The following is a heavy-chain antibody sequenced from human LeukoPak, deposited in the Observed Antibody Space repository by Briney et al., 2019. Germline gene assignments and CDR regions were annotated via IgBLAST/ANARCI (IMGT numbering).Heavy chain of an antibody. J-gene: IGHJ4*02. CDR3: ARPGRREAGRDFDY. CDR2: INHSGST. CDR1: GGSFSGYY. V-gene: IGHV4-34*01. Sequence: PSETLSLTCAVYGGSFSGYYWSWIRQPPGKGLEWIGEINHSGSTNYNPSLKSRVTISVDTSKNQFSLKLSSVTAADTAVYYCARPGRREAGRDFDYWGQGTLVTVSS. D-gene: IGHD6-19*01.